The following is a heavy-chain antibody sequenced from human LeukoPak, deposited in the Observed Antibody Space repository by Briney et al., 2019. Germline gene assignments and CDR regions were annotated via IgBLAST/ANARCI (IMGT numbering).Heavy chain of an antibody. J-gene: IGHJ4*02. Sequence: SETLSLTCTVSGGSISSYYWSWIRQPPGKGLEWIGHIYYSGSTNYNPSLKSRVTISVDTSKNQFSLKLSSVTAADTAVYYCARGYYSNYVDYWGQGTLVTVSS. CDR1: GGSISSYY. CDR3: ARGYYSNYVDY. D-gene: IGHD4-11*01. V-gene: IGHV4-59*01. CDR2: IYYSGST.